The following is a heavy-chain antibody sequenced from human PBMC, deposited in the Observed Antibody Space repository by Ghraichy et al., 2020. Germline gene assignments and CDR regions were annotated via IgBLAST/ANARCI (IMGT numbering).Heavy chain of an antibody. CDR2: INPNSGGT. CDR1: GYTFTGYY. CDR3: ARRGSYLPDYYFDY. J-gene: IGHJ4*02. V-gene: IGHV1-2*04. Sequence: ASVKVSCKASGYTFTGYYMHWVRQAPGQGLEWMGWINPNSGGTNYAQKFQGWVTMTRDTSISTAYMELSRLRSDDTAVYYCARRGSYLPDYYFDYWGQGTLVTVSS. D-gene: IGHD1-26*01.